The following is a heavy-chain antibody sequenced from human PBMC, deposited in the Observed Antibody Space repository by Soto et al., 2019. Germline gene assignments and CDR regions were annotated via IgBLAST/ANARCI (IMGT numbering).Heavy chain of an antibody. CDR3: AGPVTTDLGFDY. J-gene: IGHJ4*02. D-gene: IGHD4-17*01. CDR2: ISYDGSNK. CDR1: GFTFSSYA. V-gene: IGHV3-30-3*01. Sequence: AGGSLRLSCAASGFTFSSYAMHWVRQAPGKGLEWVAVISYDGSNKYYADSVKGRFTISRDNSKNTLYLQMNSLGAEDTAVYYCAGPVTTDLGFDYWGQGTLVTVSS.